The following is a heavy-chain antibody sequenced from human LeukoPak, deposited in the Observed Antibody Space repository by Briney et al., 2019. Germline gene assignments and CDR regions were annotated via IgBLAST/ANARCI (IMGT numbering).Heavy chain of an antibody. Sequence: SETLSLTCAVSGASFSGFYWSWIRQLPGKGLEWIGQIDHSGGTIYNPSLKSRVTMSLDTSKNQFSLKLSSVTAADTAMYYCARDTNGWYKVFDCWGQGTLVTVSS. D-gene: IGHD6-19*01. CDR1: GASFSGFY. J-gene: IGHJ4*02. V-gene: IGHV4-34*01. CDR2: IDHSGGT. CDR3: ARDTNGWYKVFDC.